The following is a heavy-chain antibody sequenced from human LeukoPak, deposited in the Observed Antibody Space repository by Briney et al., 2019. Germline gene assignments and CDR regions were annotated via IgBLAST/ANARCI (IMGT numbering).Heavy chain of an antibody. CDR3: ARPGGYSGSYPDAFDI. V-gene: IGHV1-2*02. Sequence: ASVKVSCKASGYTFTGYYMHWVRQAPGQGLEWMGWINPNSGGTNYAQKFQGRVTMTRDTSISTAYMELSRLRSDDTAVYYCARPGGYSGSYPDAFDIWGQGTMVTVSS. CDR2: INPNSGGT. CDR1: GYTFTGYY. D-gene: IGHD1-26*01. J-gene: IGHJ3*02.